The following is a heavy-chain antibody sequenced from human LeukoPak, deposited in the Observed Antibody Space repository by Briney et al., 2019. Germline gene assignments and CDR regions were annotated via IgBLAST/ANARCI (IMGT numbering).Heavy chain of an antibody. Sequence: SETLSLTCTVSGGHISSYYWSWIRQPAGKGLEWIGRIDTSGDTTYNASLKSRVTMSVDTPKNHFSLRLSSVTAADTAVYYCARTLSGGSHYYYYMDVWGKGTTVSVSS. CDR1: GGHISSYY. J-gene: IGHJ6*03. V-gene: IGHV4-4*07. CDR2: IDTSGDT. CDR3: ARTLSGGSHYYYYMDV. D-gene: IGHD2-15*01.